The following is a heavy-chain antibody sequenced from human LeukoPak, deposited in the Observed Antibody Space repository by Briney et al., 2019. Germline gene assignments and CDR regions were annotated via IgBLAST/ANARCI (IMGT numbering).Heavy chain of an antibody. CDR2: IYPRDGST. CDR1: GYSFTSNY. V-gene: IGHV1-46*01. CDR3: ARDQEAFDY. Sequence: ASVNVSCKASGYSFTSNYIHWVRQAPGQGLEWMGMIYPRDGSTSYAQKFQGRVTVTRDTSTSTVHMELSGLRSEDTAVYYCARDQEAFDYWGQGTLVIVSS. J-gene: IGHJ4*02.